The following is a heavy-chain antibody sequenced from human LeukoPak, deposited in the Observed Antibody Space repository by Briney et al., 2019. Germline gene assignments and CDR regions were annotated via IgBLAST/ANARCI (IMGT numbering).Heavy chain of an antibody. Sequence: GGSLRLSCAASGFTFDDYAMHWVRHAPGKGLEWVSGISWNSCSIGYADSVKGRFTISRDNAKNSLYLQVNSLRAEDMALYYCAKGSKVVPAGGWFDPWGQGTLVTVSS. J-gene: IGHJ5*02. CDR2: ISWNSCSI. D-gene: IGHD2-2*01. CDR1: GFTFDDYA. CDR3: AKGSKVVPAGGWFDP. V-gene: IGHV3-9*03.